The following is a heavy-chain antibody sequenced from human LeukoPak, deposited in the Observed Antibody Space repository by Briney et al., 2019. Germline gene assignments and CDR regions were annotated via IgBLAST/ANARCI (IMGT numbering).Heavy chain of an antibody. J-gene: IGHJ1*01. CDR2: IYYSGST. CDR3: AREGEDCSGGSCYTSEYFQH. V-gene: IGHV4-59*01. Sequence: SETLSLTCTVSGGSISSYYWSWIRQPPGKGLEWIGYIYYSGSTNYNPPLKSRVTISVDTSKNQFSLKLSSVTAADTAVYYCAREGEDCSGGSCYTSEYFQHWGQGTLVTVSS. D-gene: IGHD2-15*01. CDR1: GGSISSYY.